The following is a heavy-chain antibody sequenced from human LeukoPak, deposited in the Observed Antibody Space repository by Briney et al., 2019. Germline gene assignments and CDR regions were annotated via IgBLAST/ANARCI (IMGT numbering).Heavy chain of an antibody. Sequence: SETLSLTCTVSGGSISSSHNYWAWIRQPPGKGREWIGNIDYSGSTYYNPSLKSRVTISIDTSKSHFSLKLSSVTAADTAVYYCARQSGSHWFVPSIDYWGQGTLVTVSS. J-gene: IGHJ4*02. CDR1: GGSISSSHNY. D-gene: IGHD1-26*01. CDR2: IDYSGST. CDR3: ARQSGSHWFVPSIDY. V-gene: IGHV4-39*01.